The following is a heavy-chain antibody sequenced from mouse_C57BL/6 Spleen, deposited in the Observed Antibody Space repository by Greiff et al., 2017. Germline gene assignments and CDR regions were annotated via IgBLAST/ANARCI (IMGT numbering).Heavy chain of an antibody. CDR2: INPSSGYT. J-gene: IGHJ1*03. D-gene: IGHD1-1*01. Sequence: VQLQQSGAELAKPGASVKLSCKASGYTFTSYWMHWVKQRPGQGLEWIGYINPSSGYTKYNQKFKDKATLTAEKSSSTAYRQLSSLTYEDSAVYYCATSSVDWYFDVWGTGTTVTVSS. V-gene: IGHV1-7*01. CDR1: GYTFTSYW. CDR3: ATSSVDWYFDV.